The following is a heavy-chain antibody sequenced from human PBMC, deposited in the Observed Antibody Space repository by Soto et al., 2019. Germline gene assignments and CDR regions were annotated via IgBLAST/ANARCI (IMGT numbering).Heavy chain of an antibody. V-gene: IGHV4-59*01. CDR1: GGSISSYY. J-gene: IGHJ4*02. D-gene: IGHD3-16*02. CDR2: IYYSGST. CDR3: ARMVRIYDYVWGSYRPYYFDY. Sequence: SETLSLTCTVSGGSISSYYWSWIRQPPGKGLEWIGYIYYSGSTNYNPSLKSRVTISVDTSKNQFSLKLSSVTAADTAVYYCARMVRIYDYVWGSYRPYYFDYWGQGTLVTVS.